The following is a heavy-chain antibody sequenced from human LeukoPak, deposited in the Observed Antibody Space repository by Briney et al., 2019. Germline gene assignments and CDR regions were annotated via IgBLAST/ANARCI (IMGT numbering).Heavy chain of an antibody. Sequence: ASVKVSCKASGYTFTSYAMNWVRQAPGQGLEWMGWISAYNGNTNYAQKLQGRVTMTTDTSTSTAYMELRSLRSDDTAVYYCARDPQRVAAAGINYFDYWGQGTLVTVSS. CDR2: ISAYNGNT. D-gene: IGHD6-13*01. CDR3: ARDPQRVAAAGINYFDY. J-gene: IGHJ4*02. V-gene: IGHV1-18*01. CDR1: GYTFTSYA.